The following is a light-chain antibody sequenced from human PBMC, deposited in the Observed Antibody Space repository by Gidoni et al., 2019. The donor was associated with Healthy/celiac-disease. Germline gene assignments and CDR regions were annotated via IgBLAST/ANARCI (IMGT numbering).Light chain of an antibody. J-gene: IGKJ3*01. Sequence: ETVLTQSPATLSLSPGERATLSCRASQSVSSYLAWYQQKPGQAPRLLIYDASNRATGIPARFSGSGSGTDFTLTISSLEPEDFAVYYCQQRSNWLFTFGPGTKVDI. CDR2: DAS. CDR3: QQRSNWLFT. CDR1: QSVSSY. V-gene: IGKV3-11*01.